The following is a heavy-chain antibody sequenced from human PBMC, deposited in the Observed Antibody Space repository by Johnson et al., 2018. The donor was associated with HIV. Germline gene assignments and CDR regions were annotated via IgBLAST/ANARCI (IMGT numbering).Heavy chain of an antibody. D-gene: IGHD6-13*01. V-gene: IGHV3-30-3*01. CDR1: GFTLSNYA. CDR2: ISYDGSNK. CDR3: AKGLLIAAAHDAFDI. J-gene: IGHJ3*02. Sequence: QVQLVESGGGVVRPGGSLRLSCAVSGFTLSNYAMHWVRQAPGKGLEWVSFISYDGSNKYYADSVRGRFTISRDNSKNTLYLQMNSLRAEDTAVYYCAKGLLIAAAHDAFDIWGQGTMVTVSS.